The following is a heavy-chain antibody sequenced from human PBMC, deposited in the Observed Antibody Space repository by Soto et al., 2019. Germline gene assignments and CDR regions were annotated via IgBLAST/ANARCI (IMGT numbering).Heavy chain of an antibody. CDR3: ARGVVVVVPAAAPFDP. D-gene: IGHD2-2*01. J-gene: IGHJ5*02. Sequence: SETLSLTCTVSGGSISSGGYYWSWIRQHPGKGLEWIGYIYYSGSTYYNPSLKSQVTISVDTSKNQFSLKLSSVTAADKAVYYCARGVVVVVPAAAPFDPWGQGTLVTVSS. V-gene: IGHV4-31*01. CDR1: GGSISSGGYY. CDR2: IYYSGST.